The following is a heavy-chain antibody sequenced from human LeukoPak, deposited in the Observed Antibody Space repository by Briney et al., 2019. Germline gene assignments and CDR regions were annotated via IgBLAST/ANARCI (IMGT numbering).Heavy chain of an antibody. J-gene: IGHJ4*02. CDR3: ASGYYYDSTGSFGDY. CDR1: GFTFSSYA. CDR2: ISSNGGST. Sequence: GGSLSPSRAASGFTFSSYAMHWVCQAPGKGLEYVSAISSNGGSTYYANSVKGRFTISRDNSKNTLYLQMGSLRAEDMAVYYCASGYYYDSTGSFGDYWGQGTLVTVSS. V-gene: IGHV3-64*01. D-gene: IGHD3-22*01.